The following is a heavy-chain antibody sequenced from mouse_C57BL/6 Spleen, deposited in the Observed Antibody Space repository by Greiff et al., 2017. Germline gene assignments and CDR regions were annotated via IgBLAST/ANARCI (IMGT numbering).Heavy chain of an antibody. V-gene: IGHV1-64*01. CDR1: GYTFTSSW. Sequence: QAQLQQLGVELVKLGVPGKSPCKVLGYTFTSSWRHWVKQRPGQGFEWIGMIHLNSGSTNYNEKFKSKATLTVDKSSSTAYMQRSSLTSEDSAVYYWAKMEFITTVGAFDYWGQGTTLTVSS. CDR2: IHLNSGST. CDR3: AKMEFITTVGAFDY. J-gene: IGHJ2*01. D-gene: IGHD1-1*01.